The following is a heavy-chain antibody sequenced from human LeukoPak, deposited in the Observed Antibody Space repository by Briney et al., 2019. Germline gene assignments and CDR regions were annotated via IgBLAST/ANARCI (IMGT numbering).Heavy chain of an antibody. V-gene: IGHV4-34*01. J-gene: IGHJ4*02. Sequence: SETLSLTCAVYGGSFSGYYWSWIRQPPGKGLEWIGEINHSGSTNYNPSLKSRVTISVDTSKNQFSLKLSSVTAADTAVYYCARSLGGIYGSGSYSFSYWGQGTLVTVSS. D-gene: IGHD3-10*01. CDR3: ARSLGGIYGSGSYSFSY. CDR2: INHSGST. CDR1: GGSFSGYY.